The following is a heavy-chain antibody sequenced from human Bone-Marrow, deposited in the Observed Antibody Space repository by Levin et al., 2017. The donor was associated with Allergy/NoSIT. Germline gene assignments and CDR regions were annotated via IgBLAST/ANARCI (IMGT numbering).Heavy chain of an antibody. CDR2: IPFDGKNQ. J-gene: IGHJ4*02. D-gene: IGHD1-26*01. CDR3: ARESRGNYFDA. Sequence: GGSLRLSCEASGFTFRDHAMHWVRQAPGKGLEWVAVIPFDGKNQHYADSVKGRFTLSRDNSENTLDLQMDSLKAEDTAVYFCARESRGNYFDAWGQGTLVIVSS. V-gene: IGHV3-30*04. CDR1: GFTFRDHA.